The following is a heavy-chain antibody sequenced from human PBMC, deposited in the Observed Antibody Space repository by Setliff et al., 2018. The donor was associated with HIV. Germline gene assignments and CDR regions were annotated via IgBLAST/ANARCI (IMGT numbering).Heavy chain of an antibody. J-gene: IGHJ4*02. CDR1: GGSISSYY. CDR2: IYYSGST. Sequence: PSETLSLTCTVSGGSISSYYWSWIRQPPGKGLEWIGYIYYSGSTNYNPSLKSRVTISVDTSKNQFSLKLSSVTAADTAAYYCARTGIQLWSYYYFDYWGQGTLVTVSS. V-gene: IGHV4-59*13. CDR3: ARTGIQLWSYYYFDY. D-gene: IGHD5-18*01.